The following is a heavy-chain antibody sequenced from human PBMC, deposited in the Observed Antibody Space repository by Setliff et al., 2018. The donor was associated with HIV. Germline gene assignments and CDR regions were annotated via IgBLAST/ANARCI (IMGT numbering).Heavy chain of an antibody. J-gene: IGHJ6*04. V-gene: IGHV4-34*01. D-gene: IGHD3-22*01. Sequence: SETLSLTCAVYGETFNDYFWTWIRQSPGKGLEWIGELNHSGNINQNPSLKSGFTLSVDTSKNQFSLRLNSVTAADTAVYYCARGREVIRETYYSYFYMDVWSRGTAVTVSS. CDR1: GETFNDYF. CDR2: LNHSGNI. CDR3: ARGREVIRETYYSYFYMDV.